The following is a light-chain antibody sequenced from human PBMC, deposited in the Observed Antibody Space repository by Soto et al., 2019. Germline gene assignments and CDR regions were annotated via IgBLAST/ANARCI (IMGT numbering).Light chain of an antibody. J-gene: IGLJ1*01. V-gene: IGLV1-47*01. CDR1: GSNIGSNY. CDR2: RNN. CDR3: VAWDDSLSGGV. Sequence: QSVLTQPPSASGTPGQRVTISCSGSGSNIGSNYVYWYQQLPGTAPKLLIYRNNQRPSGVPDRFSGSKSGTSASLAISGLRSEDEADYYCVAWDDSLSGGVFGTGTKVTVL.